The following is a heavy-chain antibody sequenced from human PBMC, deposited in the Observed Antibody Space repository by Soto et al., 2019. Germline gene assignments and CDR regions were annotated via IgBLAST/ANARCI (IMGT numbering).Heavy chain of an antibody. D-gene: IGHD4-17*01. J-gene: IGHJ4*02. CDR3: VRESLADDYGDYHV. V-gene: IGHV1-18*01. CDR1: GYTFTSYG. CDR2: ISAYNGNT. Sequence: EASVKVSCKASGYTFTSYGISWVRQAPGQGLEWMGWISAYNGNTNYAQKLQGRVTMTTDTSTSTAYMELRSLRSDDTAVYYCVRESLADDYGDYHVWGQGTLVTVSS.